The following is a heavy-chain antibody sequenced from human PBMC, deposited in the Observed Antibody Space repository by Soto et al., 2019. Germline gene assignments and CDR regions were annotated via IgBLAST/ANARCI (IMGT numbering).Heavy chain of an antibody. CDR3: ARRLERWIRLWLDGSAFDI. CDR2: IYYSGST. D-gene: IGHD5-18*01. J-gene: IGHJ3*02. CDR1: GGSISSGGYY. Sequence: PSETLSLTCTVSGGSISSGGYYWSWIRQHPGKGLEWIGYIYYSGSTYYNPSLKSRVTISVDTSKNQFSLKLSSVTAADTAVYNCARRLERWIRLWLDGSAFDIWGQGTMVTVS. V-gene: IGHV4-31*03.